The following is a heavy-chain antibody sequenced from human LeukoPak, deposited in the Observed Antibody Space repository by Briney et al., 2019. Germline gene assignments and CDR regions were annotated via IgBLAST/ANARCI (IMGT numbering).Heavy chain of an antibody. CDR1: GFTFSSYA. D-gene: IGHD5-24*01. CDR3: AREGEAGWLQSGGFDY. CDR2: ISYDGSKK. Sequence: PGGSLRLSCAASGFTFSSYAMHGVRQAPGKGLEWVSVISYDGSKKYYADSVKGRFTISRDNSKNTLYLQMNSLRAEDTAVYYCAREGEAGWLQSGGFDYWGQGTLVTVSS. J-gene: IGHJ4*02. V-gene: IGHV3-30*01.